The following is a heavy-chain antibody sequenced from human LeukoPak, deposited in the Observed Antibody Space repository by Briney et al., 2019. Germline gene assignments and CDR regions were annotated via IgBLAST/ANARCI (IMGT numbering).Heavy chain of an antibody. Sequence: PGGSLRLSCAASGFTFRTYSMNWVRQAPGKGLEWISYISSSGSTIYYADSVKGRFTISRDSAKNSLFLQMNSLRDEDTAVYYCARDYGQDTSGYFNYYYYYGMDVWGQGTTVTVSS. CDR2: ISSSGSTI. D-gene: IGHD3-22*01. CDR1: GFTFRTYS. V-gene: IGHV3-48*02. J-gene: IGHJ6*02. CDR3: ARDYGQDTSGYFNYYYYYGMDV.